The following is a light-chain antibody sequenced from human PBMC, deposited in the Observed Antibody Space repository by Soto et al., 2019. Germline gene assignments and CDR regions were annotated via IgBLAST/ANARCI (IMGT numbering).Light chain of an antibody. Sequence: EIVMTQSPATLSVSPGERATLSCRASQSVSINLAWYQQKLGQAPRLLIYGASTRATGIPARFSGRGSGTEFTLSISSLQSEDFAVYYCQHYNNWPPITFGQGTRLEIK. CDR2: GAS. V-gene: IGKV3-15*01. CDR3: QHYNNWPPIT. CDR1: QSVSIN. J-gene: IGKJ5*01.